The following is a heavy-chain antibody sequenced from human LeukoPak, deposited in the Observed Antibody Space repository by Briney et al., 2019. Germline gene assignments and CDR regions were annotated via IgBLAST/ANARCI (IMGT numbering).Heavy chain of an antibody. J-gene: IGHJ5*02. V-gene: IGHV4-30-2*01. Sequence: SQTLSLTCTVSGGSISRGGYHWSWIRQPPGKGLEWIAYIYHSGSTYYTPSLKSRVTVSVDKSKNQFSLKLSSVTAADTAVYYCARDRGTAAGSSQTYNWFDPWGQGTLVTVSS. CDR3: ARDRGTAAGSSQTYNWFDP. D-gene: IGHD6-13*01. CDR2: IYHSGST. CDR1: GGSISRGGYH.